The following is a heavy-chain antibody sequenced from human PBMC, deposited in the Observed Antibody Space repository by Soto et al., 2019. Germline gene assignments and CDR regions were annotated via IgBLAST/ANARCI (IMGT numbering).Heavy chain of an antibody. CDR3: AREGIQLRDRFDY. CDR2: IWYDGSNK. Sequence: GGPLRLSCAASGFTFSSYGMHWVRQAPGKGLEWVAVIWYDGSNKYYADSVKGRFTISRDNSKNTLYLQMNSLRAEDTAVYYCAREGIQLRDRFDYWGQGTLVTVSS. CDR1: GFTFSSYG. V-gene: IGHV3-33*01. J-gene: IGHJ4*02. D-gene: IGHD5-18*01.